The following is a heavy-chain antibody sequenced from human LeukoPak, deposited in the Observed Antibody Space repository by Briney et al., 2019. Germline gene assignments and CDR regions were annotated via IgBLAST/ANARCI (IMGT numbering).Heavy chain of an antibody. CDR1: GFTFSSYS. J-gene: IGHJ4*02. Sequence: GGSLRLSCAASGFTFSSYSMNWVRQAPGKGLEWVSYISSSSSYIYYADSVKGRFTISRDNAKNSLYLQMNSLRAEDTAVYYYAGGSSGYSYGYCLDYWGQGTLVTVSS. CDR2: ISSSSSYI. D-gene: IGHD5-18*01. CDR3: AGGSSGYSYGYCLDY. V-gene: IGHV3-21*01.